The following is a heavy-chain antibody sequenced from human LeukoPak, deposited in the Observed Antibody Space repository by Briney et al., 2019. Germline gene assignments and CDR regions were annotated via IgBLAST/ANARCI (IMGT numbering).Heavy chain of an antibody. J-gene: IGHJ4*02. CDR3: AKGKTIVTTLSDDY. CDR2: ISGSGGST. V-gene: IGHV3-23*01. Sequence: SGGSLRLSCAASGFTFSSYAMSWVRQAPGKGLEWVSVISGSGGSTYYADSVKGRFTISRDNSKSTLYLQMNSLRAEDTALYYCAKGKTIVTTLSDDYWGQGTLATVSS. D-gene: IGHD4-11*01. CDR1: GFTFSSYA.